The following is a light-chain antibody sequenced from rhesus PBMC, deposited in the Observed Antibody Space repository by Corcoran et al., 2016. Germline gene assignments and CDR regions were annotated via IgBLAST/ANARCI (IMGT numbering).Light chain of an antibody. CDR1: QGISDY. V-gene: IGKV1-36*02. CDR2: DAC. Sequence: DIQMTQSPSSLSASVGDRVTITCRASQGISDYLNWYQQKPGKAPKRLVYDACSLESGVPSRFSGSGSGTDFTLNISSLQPEDFAAYYCLQGYSSPYSFGQGTKVEIK. CDR3: LQGYSSPYS. J-gene: IGKJ2*01.